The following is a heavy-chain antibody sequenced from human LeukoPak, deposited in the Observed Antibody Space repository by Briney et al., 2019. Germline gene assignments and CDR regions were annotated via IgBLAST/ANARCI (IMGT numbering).Heavy chain of an antibody. V-gene: IGHV4-4*07. CDR3: ARDGTDYYDSSVDY. CDR2: IYTSGST. CDR1: GGSISSYY. Sequence: NPSETLSLTCTVSGGSISSYYWSSIRQPAGKGLEWIGRIYTSGSTNYNPSLKSRVTMSVDTSKNQFSLKLSSVTAADTAVYYCARDGTDYYDSSVDYWGQGTLVTVSS. D-gene: IGHD3-22*01. J-gene: IGHJ4*02.